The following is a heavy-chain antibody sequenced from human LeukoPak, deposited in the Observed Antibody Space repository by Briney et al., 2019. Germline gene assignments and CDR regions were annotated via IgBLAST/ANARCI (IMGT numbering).Heavy chain of an antibody. CDR3: ARGGRVQWLVLYYFDY. CDR2: INHSGST. CDR1: GGSFSGYY. Sequence: SETLSLTCAVYGGSFSGYYWSWIRQPPGKGLEWIGEINHSGSTNYNPSLKSRVTISVDTSKNQFSLKLSSVTAADTAVYYCARGGRVQWLVLYYFDYWGQGTLVTVYS. J-gene: IGHJ4*02. D-gene: IGHD6-19*01. V-gene: IGHV4-34*01.